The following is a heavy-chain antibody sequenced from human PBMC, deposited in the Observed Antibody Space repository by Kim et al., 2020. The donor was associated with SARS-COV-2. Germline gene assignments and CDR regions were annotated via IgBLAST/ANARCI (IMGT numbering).Heavy chain of an antibody. V-gene: IGHV4-59*01. CDR3: AKFIAAAGRFDF. D-gene: IGHD6-13*01. Sequence: NYNPSLQSRVTISVDTSKNQFSLKLSSVTAADTAVYYCAKFIAAAGRFDFWGQGTLVTVSS. J-gene: IGHJ4*02.